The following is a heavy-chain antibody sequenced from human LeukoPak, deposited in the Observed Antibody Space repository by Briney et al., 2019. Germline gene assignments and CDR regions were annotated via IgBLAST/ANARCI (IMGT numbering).Heavy chain of an antibody. CDR2: INHSGST. D-gene: IGHD2-2*01. J-gene: IGHJ5*02. Sequence: PSETLSLTCAVYGGSFSNYYWTWIRQPPGKGLEWIGEINHSGSTYYNPSLKSRVTISVDTSKNQFSLKLSSVTAADTAVYYCARDDIVVVPAAILYNWFDPWGQGTLVTVSS. CDR3: ARDDIVVVPAAILYNWFDP. V-gene: IGHV4-34*01. CDR1: GGSFSNYY.